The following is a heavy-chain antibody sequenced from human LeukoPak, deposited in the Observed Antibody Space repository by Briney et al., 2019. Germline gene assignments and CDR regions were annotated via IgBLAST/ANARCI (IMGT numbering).Heavy chain of an antibody. V-gene: IGHV3-49*04. Sequence: GGSLRLSCAASGFTFSSYSMNWVRQAPGKGLEWVGCIRSKAYGGTTEYAASVKGRFTISRDDSKSIAYLQMNSLKTEDTAVYYCTRDPGSGWLGVDAFDIWGQGTMVTVSS. J-gene: IGHJ3*02. CDR1: GFTFSSYS. CDR2: IRSKAYGGTT. D-gene: IGHD6-19*01. CDR3: TRDPGSGWLGVDAFDI.